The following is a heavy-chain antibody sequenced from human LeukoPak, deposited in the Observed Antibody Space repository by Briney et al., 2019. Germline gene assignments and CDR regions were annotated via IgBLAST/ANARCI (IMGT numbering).Heavy chain of an antibody. CDR3: ARGGGRRIAARRRFDY. J-gene: IGHJ4*02. V-gene: IGHV4-59*12. Sequence: SETLSLTCTVSGGSISSYYWSWIRQPPGKGLEWIGYIYYSGSTNYNPSLKSRVTISVDTSKNQFSLKLSSVTAADTAVYYCARGGGRRIAARRRFDYWGQGALVTVSS. D-gene: IGHD6-6*01. CDR2: IYYSGST. CDR1: GGSISSYY.